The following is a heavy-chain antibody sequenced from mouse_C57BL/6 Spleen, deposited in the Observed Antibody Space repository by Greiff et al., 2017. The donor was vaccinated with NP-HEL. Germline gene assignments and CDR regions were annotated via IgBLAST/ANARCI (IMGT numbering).Heavy chain of an antibody. CDR2: ISSGSSTI. D-gene: IGHD1-1*01. Sequence: EVKLVESGGGLVKPGGSLKLSCAASGFTFSDYGMHWVRQAPEKGLEWVAYISSGSSTIYYADTVKGRFTISRDNAKNTLFLQMTSLRSEDTAMYYCARSLSTVVDYWGQGTTLTVSS. CDR1: GFTFSDYG. CDR3: ARSLSTVVDY. V-gene: IGHV5-17*01. J-gene: IGHJ2*01.